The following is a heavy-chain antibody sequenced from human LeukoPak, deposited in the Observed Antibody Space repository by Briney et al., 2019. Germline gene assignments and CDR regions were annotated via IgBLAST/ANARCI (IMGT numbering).Heavy chain of an antibody. CDR2: INYSGST. D-gene: IGHD3-22*01. J-gene: IGHJ4*02. CDR3: ARGGDFYESSILFDF. Sequence: SETLSLTCTVSGVSTNNYYWSWLRQPPGKGLEWIGCINYSGSTNYNPSLKSRLTISIDTSKNQFSLKLRSMTAADTAVYHCARGGDFYESSILFDFWGQGTLVTVSS. V-gene: IGHV4-59*01. CDR1: GVSTNNYY.